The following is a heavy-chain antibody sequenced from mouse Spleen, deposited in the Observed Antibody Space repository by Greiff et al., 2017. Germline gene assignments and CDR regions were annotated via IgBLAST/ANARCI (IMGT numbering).Heavy chain of an antibody. V-gene: IGHV1-15*01. CDR3: ARGAGSSGMDY. J-gene: IGHJ4*01. D-gene: IGHD1-1*01. CDR1: GYTFTDYE. CDR2: IDPETGGT. Sequence: QVQLQQSGAELVRPGASVTLSCKASGYTFTDYEMHWVKQTPVHGLEWIGAIDPETGGTAYNQKFKGKAILTADKSSSTAYMQLSSLTSEDSAVYFCARGAGSSGMDYWGQGTSVTVSS.